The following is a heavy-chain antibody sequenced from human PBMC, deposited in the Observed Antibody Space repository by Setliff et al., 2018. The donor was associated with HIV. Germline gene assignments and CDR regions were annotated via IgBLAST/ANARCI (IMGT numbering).Heavy chain of an antibody. V-gene: IGHV3-23*01. CDR3: AKRAEAGSYYYWYFDL. J-gene: IGHJ2*01. CDR2: ISGSGDST. CDR1: GFTFNYHA. Sequence: GGSLRLSCAASGFTFNYHAMTWVRQAPGKGLEWVSGISGSGDSTFYAHSVKGRFTISRDNSKNTLYLQMNSLRVEDTAVYYCAKRAEAGSYYYWYFDLWGRGTLVTVSS. D-gene: IGHD1-26*01.